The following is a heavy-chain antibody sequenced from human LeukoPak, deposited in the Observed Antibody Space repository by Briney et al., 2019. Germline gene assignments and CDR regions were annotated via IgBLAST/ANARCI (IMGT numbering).Heavy chain of an antibody. Sequence: SETLSLTCAVHGGSFSGYYWSWIRQPPGKGLEWIGEINHSGSTNYNPSLKSRVTISVDTSKNQFSLKLSSVTAADTAVYYCARGRGPRKPKTEDVWGQGTTVTVSS. D-gene: IGHD3-10*01. CDR2: INHSGST. CDR3: ARGRGPRKPKTEDV. V-gene: IGHV4-34*01. J-gene: IGHJ6*02. CDR1: GGSFSGYY.